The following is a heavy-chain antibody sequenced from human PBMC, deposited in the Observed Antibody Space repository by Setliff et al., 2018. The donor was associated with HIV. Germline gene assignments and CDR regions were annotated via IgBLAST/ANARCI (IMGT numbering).Heavy chain of an antibody. D-gene: IGHD6-13*01. J-gene: IGHJ4*02. CDR2: IYYSGST. CDR1: GGSISSGGYY. CDR3: AREVASAAAGTVDY. V-gene: IGHV4-31*03. Sequence: SETLSLTCTVSGGSISSGGYYWSWIRQHPGKGLECIGYIYYSGSTYYNPSLKSRVTISVDTSKNQFSLKLSSVTAADTAVYYCAREVASAAAGTVDYWGQGTLVTVSS.